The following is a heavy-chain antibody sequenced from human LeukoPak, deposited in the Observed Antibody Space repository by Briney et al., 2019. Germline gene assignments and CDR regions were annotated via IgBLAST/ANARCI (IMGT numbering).Heavy chain of an antibody. D-gene: IGHD2-2*02. CDR1: GGSFSGYY. CDR2: INHSGST. Sequence: SETLSLTCAVYGGSFSGYYWSWIRQPPGKGLEWIGEINHSGSTNYNPSLKSRVTISVDTSKNQFSLKLSSVTAADTAVYYCARVVGYCSSTSCYTYYYYGMDVWGQGTTVTVSS. CDR3: ARVVGYCSSTSCYTYYYYGMDV. V-gene: IGHV4-34*01. J-gene: IGHJ6*02.